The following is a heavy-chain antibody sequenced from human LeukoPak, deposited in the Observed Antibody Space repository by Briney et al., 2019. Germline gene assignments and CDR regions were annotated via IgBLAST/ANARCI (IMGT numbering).Heavy chain of an antibody. CDR1: GFTFDDYA. J-gene: IGHJ4*02. V-gene: IGHV3-9*01. D-gene: IGHD4-17*01. Sequence: GGSLRLSCAASGFTFDDYAMHWVRQAPGKGLEWVSGISWNSGSIGYADSVKGRFTISRDNAKNSLYLQMNSLRAEDTALYYCAKGSGHVWVTTLFDYWGQGTLVTVSS. CDR3: AKGSGHVWVTTLFDY. CDR2: ISWNSGSI.